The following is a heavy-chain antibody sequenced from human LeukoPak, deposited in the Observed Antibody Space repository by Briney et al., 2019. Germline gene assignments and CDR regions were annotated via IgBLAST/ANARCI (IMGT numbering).Heavy chain of an antibody. CDR3: ARDMWVGATGLDYSWFDP. CDR2: IYTSGST. D-gene: IGHD1-26*01. Sequence: PSETLSLTCTVSGGSISSGSYYWSWIRQPAGKGLEWIGRIYTSGSTNYNPSLKSRVTISVDTSKNQFSLKPSSVTAADTAVYYCARDMWVGATGLDYSWFDPWGQGTLVTVSS. J-gene: IGHJ5*02. V-gene: IGHV4-61*02. CDR1: GGSISSGSYY.